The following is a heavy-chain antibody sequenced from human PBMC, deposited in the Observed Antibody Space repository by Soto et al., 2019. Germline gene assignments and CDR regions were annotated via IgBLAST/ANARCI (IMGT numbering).Heavy chain of an antibody. CDR2: TYYRSKWYH. V-gene: IGHV6-1*01. J-gene: IGHJ5*01. CDR1: GDSVSTNSAT. D-gene: IGHD2-8*01. CDR3: ARLIGDSWLDS. Sequence: SQTLSLTCAISGDSVSTNSATWHWIRQSPSRGLEWLGRTYYRSKWYHDYAVSVIGRITINADTFNNQLSLQLNSVTPDDTAVYYCARLIGDSWLDSWGHGTLVTVSS.